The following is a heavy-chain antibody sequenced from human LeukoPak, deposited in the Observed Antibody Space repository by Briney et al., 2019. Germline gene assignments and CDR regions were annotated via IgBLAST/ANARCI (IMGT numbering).Heavy chain of an antibody. V-gene: IGHV1-69*06. CDR3: ARDLTHRRNYDNSGYQIVPAF. CDR1: GGTFNSYA. D-gene: IGHD3-22*01. CDR2: IIPMSDTA. Sequence: ASVKVSCKASGGTFNSYAISWVRQAPGQGLEWMGGIIPMSDTANYPQKFRGRLTITADIPTSTVYMELRSLRSDDTAVYYCARDLTHRRNYDNSGYQIVPAFWGQGTLVTVSS. J-gene: IGHJ4*02.